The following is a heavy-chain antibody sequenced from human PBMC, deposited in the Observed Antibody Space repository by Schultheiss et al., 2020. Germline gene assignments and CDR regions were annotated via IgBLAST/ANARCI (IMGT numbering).Heavy chain of an antibody. CDR2: ISGSGGST. CDR1: GFTFSSYG. D-gene: IGHD7-27*01. CDR3: ARDNWGSVDY. J-gene: IGHJ4*02. Sequence: WGSLRLSCAASGFTFSSYGMHWVRQAPGKGLEWVSAISGSGGSTYYADSVKGRFTISRDNSKNTLYLQMNSLRAEDTAVYYCARDNWGSVDYWGQGTLVTVSS. V-gene: IGHV3-23*01.